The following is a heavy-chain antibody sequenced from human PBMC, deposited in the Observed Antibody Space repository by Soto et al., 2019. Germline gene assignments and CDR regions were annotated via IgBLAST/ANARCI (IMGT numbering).Heavy chain of an antibody. V-gene: IGHV3-23*01. Sequence: EVQLSGSGGGLVQPGGSLRLSCAASGFTFSSYAMSWVRQAPGKGLEWVSAISGSSTSTYDADSVKGRFTISRDNSKNTLYLQMNSLRAEDTAVYYCAKDPSSGFAMENYFDYWGQGTLVTVSS. CDR1: GFTFSSYA. J-gene: IGHJ4*02. D-gene: IGHD3-10*01. CDR3: AKDPSSGFAMENYFDY. CDR2: ISGSSTST.